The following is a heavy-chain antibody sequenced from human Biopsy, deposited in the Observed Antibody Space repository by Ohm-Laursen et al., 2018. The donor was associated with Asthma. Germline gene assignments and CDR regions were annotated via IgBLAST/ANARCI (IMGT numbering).Heavy chain of an antibody. V-gene: IGHV1-18*01. D-gene: IGHD3-10*01. CDR3: ARAVDYSHYYGIDV. Sequence: GASVKVSCKTSGYTFNSAGITWVRQAPGRVLEWMGWISVYNGNTKVAQKLQDRVTMITDTSTSTAYMELRSLRSDDTAVYFCARAVDYSHYYGIDVWGQGTTVTVS. CDR2: ISVYNGNT. CDR1: GYTFNSAG. J-gene: IGHJ6*02.